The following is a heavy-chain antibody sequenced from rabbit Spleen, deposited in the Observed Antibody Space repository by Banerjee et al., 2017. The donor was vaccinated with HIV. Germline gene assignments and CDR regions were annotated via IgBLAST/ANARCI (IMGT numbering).Heavy chain of an antibody. J-gene: IGHJ4*01. CDR1: GFSFSNNYV. CDR2: IYGGSTTTT. V-gene: IGHV1S45*01. D-gene: IGHD1-1*01. Sequence: QEQLVESGGGLVKPEGSLKLSCTASGFSFSNNYVMCWVRQAPGKGLEWIACIYGGSTTTTYYASWAKGRFTISKTSSTAVTLQMTSLTAADTATYFCARTTSTSYWYFTLWGQGTLVTVS. CDR3: ARTTSTSYWYFTL.